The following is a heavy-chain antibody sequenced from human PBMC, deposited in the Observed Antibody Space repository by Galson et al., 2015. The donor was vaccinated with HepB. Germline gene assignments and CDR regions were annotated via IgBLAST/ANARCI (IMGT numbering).Heavy chain of an antibody. J-gene: IGHJ5*02. CDR1: GGSISSYY. CDR3: ARQDDYDILTGYFPFDP. Sequence: ETLSLTCTVSGGSISSYYWNWIRQPPGKGLEWIGYIYYSGSTNYNPSLKSRVSISGDTSKNQISLKLTSVTAADTAVYYCARQDDYDILTGYFPFDPWGQGILVTVAS. CDR2: IYYSGST. D-gene: IGHD3-9*01. V-gene: IGHV4-59*08.